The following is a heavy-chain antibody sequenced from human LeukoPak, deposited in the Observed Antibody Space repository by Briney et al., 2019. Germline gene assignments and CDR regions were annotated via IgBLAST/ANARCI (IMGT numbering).Heavy chain of an antibody. CDR3: ATAPILRGEGGEHYKYGMDV. Sequence: SETLSLTCAVSVGSISSGNWWTWGRQSPGKGLEWIGEIYHNGTHNYNPSLKSRVTISADTFKNHFSLKLTSVTAADTAVYYCATAPILRGEGGEHYKYGMDVWGQGTTVIVSS. V-gene: IGHV4-4*02. J-gene: IGHJ6*02. CDR1: VGSISSGNW. CDR2: IYHNGTH. D-gene: IGHD2-2*02.